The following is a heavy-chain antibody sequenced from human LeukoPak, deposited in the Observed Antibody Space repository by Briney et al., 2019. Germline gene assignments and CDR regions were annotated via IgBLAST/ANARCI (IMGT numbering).Heavy chain of an antibody. CDR2: IDYSGST. V-gene: IGHV4-59*01. D-gene: IGHD3-22*01. Sequence: SETLSLTCTVSGGSISSFYWSWIRQPAGKGLEWIGHIDYSGSTNYNPSLESRVTISIDMSKNQFSLKLSSVTSADSAVYYCARDRGYYYGGAFDVWGQGTIIAVSS. CDR3: ARDRGYYYGGAFDV. CDR1: GGSISSFY. J-gene: IGHJ3*01.